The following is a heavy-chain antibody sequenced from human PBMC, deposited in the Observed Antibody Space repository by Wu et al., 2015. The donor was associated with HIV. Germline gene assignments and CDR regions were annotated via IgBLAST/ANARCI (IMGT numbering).Heavy chain of an antibody. CDR1: GGTFSRYA. J-gene: IGHJ6*02. D-gene: IGHD1-26*01. Sequence: QVQLVQSGAEVKKPGSSVTVSCKASGGTFSRYAISWVRQAPGQGLEWMGGIIPIFGTANYAQKFQGRVTITTDESTSTAYMELSSLRSEDTAVYYCAAGVGERVGATSGDYYYYYGMDVWGQGTTVTVSS. CDR2: IIPIFGTA. V-gene: IGHV1-69*05. CDR3: AAGVGERVGATSGDYYYYYGMDV.